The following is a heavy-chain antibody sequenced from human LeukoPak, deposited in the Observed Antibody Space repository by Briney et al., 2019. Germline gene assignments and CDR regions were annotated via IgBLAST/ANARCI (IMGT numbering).Heavy chain of an antibody. CDR1: GGSISSYY. V-gene: IGHV4-59*08. J-gene: IGHJ5*01. CDR3: ARLDWNDS. Sequence: SETLSLTCTVSGGSISSYYWSWIRQPPGKGLEWIGYIYYSGSTNYNPYLKSRVTISVDTSKNQFSLRLSSVTAADTAVYYCARLDWNDSWGQGTLVTVSS. CDR2: IYYSGST.